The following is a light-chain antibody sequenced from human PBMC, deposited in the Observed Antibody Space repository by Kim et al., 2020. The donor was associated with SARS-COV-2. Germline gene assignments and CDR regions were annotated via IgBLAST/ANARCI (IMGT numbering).Light chain of an antibody. Sequence: EIVLTQSPDTLSVSPGERATLSCRASQSVKSYLAWYQQKAGQAPRLLIYDASNRATGIPARFSGSGSGTDFTLTISSLEPEDFAVYYCQQRTNWPLTFGGGTKVEI. J-gene: IGKJ4*01. CDR3: QQRTNWPLT. V-gene: IGKV3-11*01. CDR2: DAS. CDR1: QSVKSY.